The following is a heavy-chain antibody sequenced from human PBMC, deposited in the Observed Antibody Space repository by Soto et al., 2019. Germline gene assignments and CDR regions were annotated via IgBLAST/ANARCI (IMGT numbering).Heavy chain of an antibody. J-gene: IGHJ5*02. D-gene: IGHD3-10*01. CDR1: GDSLSGNY. CDR2: IYSTAST. CDR3: GRHSSGGDNYGSNGFDP. Sequence: QVQLQESGPGRVKPSETLSLTCNVSGDSLSGNYWSWIRQSPGKGLEWIGYIYSTASTRYNPSQTIRVTTSPTTSNNQSSLTLRSVTAADTAVYCCGRHSSGGDNYGSNGFDPWGQGAGVTVSS. V-gene: IGHV4-59*08.